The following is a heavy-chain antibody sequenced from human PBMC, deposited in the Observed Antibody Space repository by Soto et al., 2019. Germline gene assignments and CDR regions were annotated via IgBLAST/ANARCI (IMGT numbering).Heavy chain of an antibody. J-gene: IGHJ4*02. V-gene: IGHV1-24*01. CDR3: AREYYYGSGPWY. CDR1: GYTLTELS. D-gene: IGHD3-10*01. CDR2: FDPEDGET. Sequence: ASVKVSGKVSGYTLTELSMHWVRQAPGKGLEWMGGFDPEDGETIYAQKFQGRVTMTEDTSTDTAYMELSSLRSDDTAVYYCAREYYYGSGPWYWGQGTLVTVSS.